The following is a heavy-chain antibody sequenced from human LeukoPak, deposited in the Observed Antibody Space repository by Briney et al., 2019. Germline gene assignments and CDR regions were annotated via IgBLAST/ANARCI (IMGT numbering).Heavy chain of an antibody. CDR2: ISNDGSKG. CDR1: GFTFSSYG. V-gene: IGHV3-30*18. J-gene: IGHJ4*02. Sequence: PGGSLRLSCAASGFTFSSYGMHWVRQAPGKGLEWVAIISNDGSKGYYADSVKGRFTISRDNSKNTLYLQMNSLRAEDTAVYYCAKDRPSYSGCHLSFDYWGQGTLVTVSS. D-gene: IGHD5-12*01. CDR3: AKDRPSYSGCHLSFDY.